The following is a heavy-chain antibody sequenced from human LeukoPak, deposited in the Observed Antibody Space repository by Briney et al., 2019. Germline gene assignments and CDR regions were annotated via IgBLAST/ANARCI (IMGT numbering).Heavy chain of an antibody. J-gene: IGHJ4*01. Sequence: GESRKISCKGSGYRFTTYWIAWVRQMPGKGLEWMGIIYPGDAETRYSPSFQGQVTISADKSITTAYLQWSSLKASDTAMYYCARLDSSGSTSFDYWGHGTLVTVSS. CDR1: GYRFTTYW. CDR3: ARLDSSGSTSFDY. CDR2: IYPGDAET. D-gene: IGHD3-22*01. V-gene: IGHV5-51*01.